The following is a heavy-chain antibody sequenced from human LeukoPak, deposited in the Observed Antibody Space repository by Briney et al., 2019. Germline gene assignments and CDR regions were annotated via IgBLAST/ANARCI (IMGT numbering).Heavy chain of an antibody. Sequence: PGGSLRLSCGASGFTFSSYGMSWVRQAPGKGLEWVAGISGSGGYTYYADSVKGRFTISRDNSKNTLYLQMNSLRAEDTAVYYCAKGTLPRKFDYWGQGTLVTVSS. CDR2: ISGSGGYT. D-gene: IGHD1-26*01. CDR3: AKGTLPRKFDY. J-gene: IGHJ4*02. CDR1: GFTFSSYG. V-gene: IGHV3-23*01.